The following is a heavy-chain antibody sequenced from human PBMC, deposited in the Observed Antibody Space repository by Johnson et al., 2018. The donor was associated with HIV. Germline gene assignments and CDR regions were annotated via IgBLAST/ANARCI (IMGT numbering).Heavy chain of an antibody. CDR2: IYSGGST. CDR1: GFTVRNNY. J-gene: IGHJ3*02. D-gene: IGHD3-22*01. Sequence: VQLVESGGGVVQPGGSLRLSCAVSGFTVRNNYMSWVRQAPGKGLAWVSLIYSGGSTYYADSVKGRFTISRDNSKNTLFLQMNSLRAEDTAVYYCVRRFYDSSAFDIWGQGTLVTVSS. CDR3: VRRFYDSSAFDI. V-gene: IGHV3-66*02.